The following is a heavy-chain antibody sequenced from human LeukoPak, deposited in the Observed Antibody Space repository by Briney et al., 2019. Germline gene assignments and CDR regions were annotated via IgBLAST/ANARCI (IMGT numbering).Heavy chain of an antibody. V-gene: IGHV4-34*01. CDR2: INHSGST. CDR1: GGSFSGYY. D-gene: IGHD4-17*01. CDR3: ARVPLGILRHPGNALDI. J-gene: IGHJ3*02. Sequence: SETLSLTCAVYGGSFSGYYWSWIRQPPGKGVEWIGEINHSGSTNYNPSLKSRVTISVDTSKNQFSLKLSSVTAADTAVHYCARVPLGILRHPGNALDIWGQGTMVTVSS.